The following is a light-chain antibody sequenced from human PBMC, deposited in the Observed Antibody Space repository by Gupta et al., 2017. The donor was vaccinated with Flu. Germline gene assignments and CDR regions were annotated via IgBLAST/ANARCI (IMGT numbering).Light chain of an antibody. J-gene: IGLJ2*01. CDR2: KVS. V-gene: IGLV2-14*01. CDR3: NSDKNGNILI. Sequence: SALTQPASVSGSPGRSITISCTGTSNDVGGYDFVSWYQQHPAKAPKRRIYKVSKRPPGFSSRFSGSKSGNTSSLTISGRQADDEADYYCNSDKNGNILIFGGGTKVTV. CDR1: SNDVGGYDF.